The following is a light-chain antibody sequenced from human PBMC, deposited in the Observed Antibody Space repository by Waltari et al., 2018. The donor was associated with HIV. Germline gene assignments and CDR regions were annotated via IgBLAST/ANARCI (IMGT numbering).Light chain of an antibody. J-gene: IGLJ3*02. CDR3: KSYISSASPE. CDR1: SDLRDYKS. V-gene: IGLV2-14*01. Sequence: QSALTQPASVSGSPGQSITISCTGTSDLRDYKSVSWYQHHPGKAPKVIIYEVNNRPSGVSSRFSGSISGNTASLTISGLQAEDEADYFCKSYISSASPEFGGGTKVTVL. CDR2: EVN.